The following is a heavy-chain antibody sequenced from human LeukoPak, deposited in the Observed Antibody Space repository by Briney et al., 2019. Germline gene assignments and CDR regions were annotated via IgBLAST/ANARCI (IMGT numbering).Heavy chain of an antibody. V-gene: IGHV2-26*01. CDR1: GFSLSSPRLG. J-gene: IGHJ6*03. D-gene: IGHD3-3*01. CDR2: IFWNDEK. Sequence: GSGPTLVNPTETLTLTCTVSGFSLSSPRLGVSWIRQPPGKALEWLAHIFWNDEKSFSTSLESRLTISKDTSKSQVAFTMANMDLVDTATYYCARRAGWSGSQDHYYMDVWGKGTTVTVSS. CDR3: ARRAGWSGSQDHYYMDV.